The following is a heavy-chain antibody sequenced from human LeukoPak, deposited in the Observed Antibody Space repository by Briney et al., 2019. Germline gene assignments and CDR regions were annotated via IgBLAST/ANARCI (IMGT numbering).Heavy chain of an antibody. J-gene: IGHJ4*02. V-gene: IGHV3-30*18. D-gene: IGHD1-1*01. CDR2: ISKDGSYK. CDR1: GFTFGNHD. Sequence: GGSLRLSCAASGFTFGNHDMHWVRQAPGKGLEWVALISKDGSYKYYADSVKGRFTISRDNSNHTLFLHMSSLPTEDTSVFYFAKSPRWKWNIDYGGQETGVTVPS. CDR3: AKSPRWKWNIDY.